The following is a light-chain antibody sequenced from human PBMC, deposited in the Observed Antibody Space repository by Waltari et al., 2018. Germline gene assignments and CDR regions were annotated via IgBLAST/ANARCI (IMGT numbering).Light chain of an antibody. J-gene: IGLJ3*02. CDR2: DNA. Sequence: SYVLTQPPSVSVAPGQTARITCGGANIESQTVHWYQQKPGQAPLLVVFDNADRPSGIPERFSGSNSRNTATLTITRVEVGDEADFYCQVCDTATDHWVFGGGTKLTVL. CDR3: QVCDTATDHWV. V-gene: IGLV3-21*02. CDR1: NIESQT.